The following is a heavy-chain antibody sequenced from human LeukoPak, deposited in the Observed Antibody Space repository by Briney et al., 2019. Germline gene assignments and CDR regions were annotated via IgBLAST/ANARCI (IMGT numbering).Heavy chain of an antibody. CDR1: GYSFTSYW. Sequence: GESLKISCKGSGYSFTSYWIGWVRQMPGKGLEWMGIIYPGDSDTRYSPSFQGQVTLSADKALRTAYLQWSSLKASDTAMYYCARYGSFGVVTNAFDYWGQGTLVTVSS. J-gene: IGHJ4*02. CDR3: ARYGSFGVVTNAFDY. CDR2: IYPGDSDT. V-gene: IGHV5-51*01. D-gene: IGHD3-3*01.